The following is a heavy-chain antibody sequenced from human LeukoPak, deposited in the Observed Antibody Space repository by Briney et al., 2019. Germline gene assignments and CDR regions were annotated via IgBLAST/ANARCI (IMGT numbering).Heavy chain of an antibody. D-gene: IGHD3-3*01. Sequence: ASVKVSCKASGGTFSSYAISWVRQAPGQGLEWMGRIIPILGIANYAQKFQGRVTITADKSTSTACMELSSLRSEDKAVYYCARAPYYDFWSGYFDYWGQGTLVTVSS. V-gene: IGHV1-69*04. J-gene: IGHJ4*02. CDR1: GGTFSSYA. CDR3: ARAPYYDFWSGYFDY. CDR2: IIPILGIA.